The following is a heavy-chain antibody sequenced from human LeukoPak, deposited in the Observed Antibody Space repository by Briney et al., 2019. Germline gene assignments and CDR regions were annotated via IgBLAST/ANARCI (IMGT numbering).Heavy chain of an antibody. J-gene: IGHJ4*02. V-gene: IGHV3-23*01. D-gene: IGHD3-10*01. CDR1: RYTFSGHA. CDR2: ISGTTGTI. Sequence: GGSLRLSCEASRYTFSGHAMSWVRQAPGKGLEWVSTISGTTGTIYYADSVKGRFTISRDNSKNTLYLQMKSLRAEDTAEYHCARVKGYFDSGNYFGFFDFWGQGTLVTVSS. CDR3: ARVKGYFDSGNYFGFFDF.